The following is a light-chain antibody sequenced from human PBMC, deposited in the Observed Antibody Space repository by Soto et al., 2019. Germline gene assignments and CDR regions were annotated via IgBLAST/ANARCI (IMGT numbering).Light chain of an antibody. CDR1: SSDVGAYNY. Sequence: QSALTQPASVSGSPGQSITISCTGTSSDVGAYNYVSWYQQHPGKAPKLLIYDVINRPSGASHRFSGSKAGNTASLTISGLQAEDEADYYCSSYSGSSALEVFGGGTKLTVL. J-gene: IGLJ2*01. CDR2: DVI. V-gene: IGLV2-14*03. CDR3: SSYSGSSALEV.